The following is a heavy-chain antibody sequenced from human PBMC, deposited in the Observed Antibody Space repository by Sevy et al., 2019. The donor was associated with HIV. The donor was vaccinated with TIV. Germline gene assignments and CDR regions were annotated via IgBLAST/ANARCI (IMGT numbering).Heavy chain of an antibody. CDR3: ARDHVKDGDLADYYYYAMDV. D-gene: IGHD4-17*01. CDR1: GFTFSDYY. V-gene: IGHV3-11*01. J-gene: IGHJ6*02. CDR2: ISGSDGTI. Sequence: GGSLRLSCAASGFTFSDYYMSWIRQAPGKGLEWISYISGSDGTIYYADSVKGRFTISRDNAKNSLHLQMNSLRAEDTAVYYCARDHVKDGDLADYYYYAMDVWGQGTTVTVSS.